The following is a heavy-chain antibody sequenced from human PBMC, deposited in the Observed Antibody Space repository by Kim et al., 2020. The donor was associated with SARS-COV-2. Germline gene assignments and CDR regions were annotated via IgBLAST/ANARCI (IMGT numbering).Heavy chain of an antibody. V-gene: IGHV3-23*01. D-gene: IGHD6-13*01. J-gene: IGHJ4*02. Sequence: YADSVKGRFTISRDNSKNTLYLQMNSLRAEDTAVYYCAKDQDTTYSSSWAWSQGTLVTVSS. CDR3: AKDQDTTYSSSWA.